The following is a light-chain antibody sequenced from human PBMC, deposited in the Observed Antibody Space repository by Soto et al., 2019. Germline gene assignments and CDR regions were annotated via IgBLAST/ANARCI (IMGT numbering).Light chain of an antibody. V-gene: IGLV2-14*03. CDR1: SSEVGGYNY. CDR3: TSYTSSSTYV. J-gene: IGLJ1*01. CDR2: DVT. Sequence: QSVLTQPASVSGSPGQSITISCTGTSSEVGGYNYVFWYQHPPGKAPKLMIYDVTNRPSGVSNRFSGSKSGNTASLTISGLQAEDEADYYCTSYTSSSTYVFGTGTKSPS.